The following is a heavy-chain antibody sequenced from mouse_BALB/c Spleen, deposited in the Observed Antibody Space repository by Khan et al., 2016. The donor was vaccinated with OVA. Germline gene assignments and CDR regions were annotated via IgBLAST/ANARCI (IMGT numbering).Heavy chain of an antibody. CDR1: GYTFTSYT. CDR2: INPSSGYT. CDR3: ARDGAYYRNDGWFAY. Sequence: VQLKESGAELARPGASVKMSCKASGYTFTSYTIHWIKQRPGQGLEWIGYINPSSGYTNYIQKFKDKATLTADKSSTTAYMQLSSLTSDDSAVYYCARDGAYYRNDGWFAYWGQGTLVTVSA. D-gene: IGHD2-14*01. J-gene: IGHJ3*01. V-gene: IGHV1-4*01.